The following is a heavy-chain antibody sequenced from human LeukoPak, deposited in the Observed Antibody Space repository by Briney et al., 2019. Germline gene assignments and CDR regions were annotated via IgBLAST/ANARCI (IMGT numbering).Heavy chain of an antibody. CDR2: INHSGST. J-gene: IGHJ6*03. CDR1: SGSFSGYY. V-gene: IGHV4-34*01. CDR3: ARKSGSYGRGYYYYYMDV. D-gene: IGHD1-26*01. Sequence: SGTLSLTCAVYSGSFSGYYWSWIRQPPGKGLEWIGEINHSGSTNYNPSLKSRVTISVDTSKNQFSLKLSSVTAADTAVYYCARKSGSYGRGYYYYYMDVWGKGTTVTISS.